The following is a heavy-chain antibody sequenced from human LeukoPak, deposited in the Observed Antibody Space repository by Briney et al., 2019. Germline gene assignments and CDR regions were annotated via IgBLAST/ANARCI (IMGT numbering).Heavy chain of an antibody. CDR3: ARGAIFGVVSGLDV. Sequence: GGSLRLSCAASGFTFGSYAMHWVRQAPGKGLEWVTLISYDGSIEYYADSVKGRFTISRDNSKNTLFLQMNSLRAEDTAVYYCARGAIFGVVSGLDVWGQGTTVTVPS. J-gene: IGHJ6*02. CDR2: ISYDGSIE. V-gene: IGHV3-30-3*01. CDR1: GFTFGSYA. D-gene: IGHD3-3*01.